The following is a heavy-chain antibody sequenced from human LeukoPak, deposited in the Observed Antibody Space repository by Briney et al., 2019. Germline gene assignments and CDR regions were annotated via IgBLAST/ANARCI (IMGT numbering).Heavy chain of an antibody. V-gene: IGHV3-48*03. CDR1: GFTFSSYE. J-gene: IGHJ4*02. D-gene: IGHD3-22*01. Sequence: PGGSLRLSCAASGFTFSSYEMNWVRQAPGKGLEWVSYISSSGSTIYYADSVKGRFTISRDNAKNSLYLQMNSLRAEDTAVYYCARFPMTFDFWGQGTLVTVSS. CDR3: ARFPMTFDF. CDR2: ISSSGSTI.